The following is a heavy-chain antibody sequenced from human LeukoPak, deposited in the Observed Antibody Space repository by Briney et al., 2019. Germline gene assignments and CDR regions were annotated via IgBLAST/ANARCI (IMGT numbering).Heavy chain of an antibody. CDR3: ARCGGFDYLDDY. V-gene: IGHV4-34*01. D-gene: IGHD5-12*01. Sequence: SETLSLTCAVYGGSFSGYYWTWIRQPPGKGLEWIGEINHSGNTKYNPSLKTRVTISVDTSKNQFSLKMSSVTAADTAVYYCARCGGFDYLDDYWGQGTLVAVSS. CDR2: INHSGNT. CDR1: GGSFSGYY. J-gene: IGHJ4*02.